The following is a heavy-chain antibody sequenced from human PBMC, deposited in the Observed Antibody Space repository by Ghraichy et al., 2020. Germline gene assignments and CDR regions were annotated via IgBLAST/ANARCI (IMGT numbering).Heavy chain of an antibody. J-gene: IGHJ5*02. CDR3: AKEGGLLGRSWFDP. CDR2: ISGSGGST. CDR1: GFTFSSYA. D-gene: IGHD1-26*01. Sequence: GESLNISCAASGFTFSSYAMSWVRQAPGKGLEWVSAISGSGGSTYYADSVKGRFTISRDNSKNTLYLQMNSLRAEDTAVYYCAKEGGLLGRSWFDPWGQGTLVTVSS. V-gene: IGHV3-23*01.